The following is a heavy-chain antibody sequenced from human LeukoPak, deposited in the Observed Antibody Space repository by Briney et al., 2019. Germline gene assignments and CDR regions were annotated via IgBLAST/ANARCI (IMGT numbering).Heavy chain of an antibody. Sequence: SETLSLTCAVSGGSISSYHWSWIRQPPGKGLEWIGNMYYSGSTNYNPSLRSRVTISVDTSKNQFSLKLSSVTAADTAVYYCARQGYYGSGSYTRFDYWGQGTLVTVSS. J-gene: IGHJ4*02. V-gene: IGHV4-59*01. CDR2: MYYSGST. D-gene: IGHD3-10*01. CDR3: ARQGYYGSGSYTRFDY. CDR1: GGSISSYH.